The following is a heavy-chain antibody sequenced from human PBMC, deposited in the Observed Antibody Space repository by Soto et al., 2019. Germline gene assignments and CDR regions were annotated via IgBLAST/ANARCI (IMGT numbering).Heavy chain of an antibody. CDR2: ISAYNGNT. J-gene: IGHJ4*02. CDR3: ARALTNRPKVAAWDY. D-gene: IGHD2-15*01. CDR1: GYTFTSYG. Sequence: GASVKVSCKASGYTFTSYGISWVRQAPGQGLEWMGWISAYNGNTNYAQKLQGRVTMTTDTSTSTAYMELRSLRSDDTAVYYCARALTNRPKVAAWDYWGQGTLVTVSS. V-gene: IGHV1-18*01.